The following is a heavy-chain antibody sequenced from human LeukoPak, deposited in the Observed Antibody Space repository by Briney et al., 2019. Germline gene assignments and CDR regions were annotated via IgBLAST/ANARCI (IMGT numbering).Heavy chain of an antibody. CDR3: ARGRLREFDP. Sequence: ASVKVSCKASGYTFTSYGISWVRQAPGQGLEWMGWISAYNGNTNLAQKFQGRVTMTTDTSTSTVYMELRSLRSDDTAVYHCARGRLREFDPWGQGTLVTVSS. CDR1: GYTFTSYG. D-gene: IGHD2-21*02. J-gene: IGHJ5*02. V-gene: IGHV1-18*01. CDR2: ISAYNGNT.